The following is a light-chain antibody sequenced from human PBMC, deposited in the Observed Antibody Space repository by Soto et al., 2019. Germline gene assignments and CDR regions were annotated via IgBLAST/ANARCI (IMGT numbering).Light chain of an antibody. V-gene: IGKV1-33*01. CDR3: QQYDHFPVI. Sequence: DIQMTQSPPSLSASVGDEVTITCQASQDIANFLNWYQQKPGRAPRLLIYDASILATGVPSRFSGSGSGTDSTFTISSLQPEDIATYYCQQYDHFPVIFGGGTKVEAK. J-gene: IGKJ4*01. CDR1: QDIANF. CDR2: DAS.